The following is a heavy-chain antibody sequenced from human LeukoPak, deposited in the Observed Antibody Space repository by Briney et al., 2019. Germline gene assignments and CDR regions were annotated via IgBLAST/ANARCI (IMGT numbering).Heavy chain of an antibody. D-gene: IGHD3-16*02. Sequence: ASVKVSCKASGYTFTNYYMHWVRQAPGQGLEWMGIINPSGGSTNYAQKFQGRVTMTRDMSTTTDYMELSSLRSEDTAVYYCARDNSVGDIAWWFDPWGQGTLVTVSS. V-gene: IGHV1-46*01. J-gene: IGHJ5*02. CDR1: GYTFTNYY. CDR3: ARDNSVGDIAWWFDP. CDR2: INPSGGST.